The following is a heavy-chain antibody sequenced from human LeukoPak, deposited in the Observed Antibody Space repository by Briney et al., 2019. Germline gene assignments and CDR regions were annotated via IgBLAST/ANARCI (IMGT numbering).Heavy chain of an antibody. CDR1: GYTFTSYA. D-gene: IGHD2-2*01. V-gene: IGHV7-4-1*02. CDR2: INTNTGNP. CDR3: ARDRKPIVVVPAAKYNWFDP. Sequence: ASVKASCKASGYTFTSYAMNWVRQAPEQGLEWMGWINTNTGNPTYAQGFTGRFVFSLDTSVSTAYLQISSLKAEDTAVYYCARDRKPIVVVPAAKYNWFDPWGQGTLVTVSS. J-gene: IGHJ5*02.